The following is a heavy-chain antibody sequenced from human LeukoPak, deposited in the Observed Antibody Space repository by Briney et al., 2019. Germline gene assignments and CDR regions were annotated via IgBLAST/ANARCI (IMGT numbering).Heavy chain of an antibody. CDR1: GFTFSSYA. Sequence: GGSLRLSCAASGFTFSSYAMSWVRQAPGKGLEWVSYISSSGSTIYYADSVKGRFTISRDNAKKSLYLQMNTLRAEDTAVYYCAKVPYYDILTGYIFYYYYMDVWGKGTTVTISS. CDR2: ISSSGSTI. CDR3: AKVPYYDILTGYIFYYYYMDV. V-gene: IGHV3-48*04. D-gene: IGHD3-9*01. J-gene: IGHJ6*03.